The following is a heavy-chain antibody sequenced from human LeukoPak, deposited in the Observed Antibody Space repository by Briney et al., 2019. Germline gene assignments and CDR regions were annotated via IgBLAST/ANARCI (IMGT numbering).Heavy chain of an antibody. CDR3: AKASYSPFDY. V-gene: IGHV3-23*01. Sequence: SCKASGYTFTSYGISWVRQAPGKGLEWVSAISGSGGSTYYADSVKGRFTISRDNSKNTLYLQMNSLRAEDTAVYYCAKASYSPFDYWGQGTLVTVSS. CDR2: ISGSGGST. J-gene: IGHJ4*02. D-gene: IGHD2-21*01. CDR1: GYTFTSYG.